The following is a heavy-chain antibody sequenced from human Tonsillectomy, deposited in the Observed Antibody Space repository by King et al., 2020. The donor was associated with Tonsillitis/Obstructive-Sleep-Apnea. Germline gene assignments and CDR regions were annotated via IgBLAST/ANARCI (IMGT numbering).Heavy chain of an antibody. V-gene: IGHV5-51*03. CDR2: IYPGDSDT. CDR3: ARRGYCCGDTCNNWFDP. Sequence: VQLVESGAEVKKPGESLKISCKASGYRFTGYWIGWVRQMPGKGLEWMGIIYPGDSDTRYSPSFQGQVTISADKSTSTAYLQWSSLKASDTAMYYCARRGYCCGDTCNNWFDPWGQGTLVTVSS. CDR1: GYRFTGYW. D-gene: IGHD2-15*01. J-gene: IGHJ5*02.